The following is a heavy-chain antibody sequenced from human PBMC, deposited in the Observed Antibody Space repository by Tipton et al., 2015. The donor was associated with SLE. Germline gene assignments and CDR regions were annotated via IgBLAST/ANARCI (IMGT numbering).Heavy chain of an antibody. V-gene: IGHV3-21*06. D-gene: IGHD2-8*02. CDR2: ITSSGSYI. J-gene: IGHJ4*02. CDR3: AGGSADVLVYYFDY. CDR1: GFAFSSYS. Sequence: GSLRLSCAASGFAFSSYSMSWVRQAPGKGLEWVASITSSGSYINYADSVKGRFTISRDNSKNSLFLEISSLRADDMAIYYCAGGSADVLVYYFDYWGQGTLVPVSS.